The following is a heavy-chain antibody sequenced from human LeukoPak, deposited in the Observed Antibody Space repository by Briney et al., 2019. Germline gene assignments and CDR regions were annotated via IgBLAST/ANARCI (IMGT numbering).Heavy chain of an antibody. CDR3: AKASIYVYYGMDV. CDR1: GFTFTNDG. J-gene: IGHJ6*02. D-gene: IGHD3-16*02. CDR2: ISYDGSNK. Sequence: PGRSLRLSCAASGFTFTNDGMHWVRQAPGKGLEWVAVISYDGSNKYYVDSVKGRFTISRDNSKNTLSLQMNSLRGEDTAVYYCAKASIYVYYGMDVWGQGTTVIVSS. V-gene: IGHV3-30*18.